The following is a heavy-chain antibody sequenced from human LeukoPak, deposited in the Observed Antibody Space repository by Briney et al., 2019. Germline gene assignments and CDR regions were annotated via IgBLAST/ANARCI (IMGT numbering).Heavy chain of an antibody. Sequence: GGSLRLSCAASGFTFSSYWMSWVRQAPGKGLEWVANIKQDGIEKYYVDSVKGRFIISRDNAKNSLYLQMNSLRAEDTAVYYCARDRWGYSYGGDWGQGTLVTVSS. CDR1: GFTFSSYW. D-gene: IGHD5-18*01. J-gene: IGHJ4*02. V-gene: IGHV3-7*01. CDR2: IKQDGIEK. CDR3: ARDRWGYSYGGD.